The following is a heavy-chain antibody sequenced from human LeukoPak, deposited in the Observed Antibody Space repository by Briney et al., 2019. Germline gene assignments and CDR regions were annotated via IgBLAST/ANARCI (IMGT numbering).Heavy chain of an antibody. V-gene: IGHV1-69*06. CDR3: ARYYYGSGGSLGYFDY. D-gene: IGHD3-10*01. J-gene: IGHJ4*02. CDR2: IIPIFGTA. Sequence: SVKVSCKASGGTFSSYAISWVRQAPGQGLEWMGGIIPIFGTANYAQKLQGRVTITADKSTSTAYMELSSLRSEDTAVYYCARYYYGSGGSLGYFDYWAREPWSPSPQ. CDR1: GGTFSSYA.